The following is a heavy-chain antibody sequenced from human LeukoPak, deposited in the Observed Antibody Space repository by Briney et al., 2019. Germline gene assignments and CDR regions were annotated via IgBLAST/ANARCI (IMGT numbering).Heavy chain of an antibody. CDR1: GFTFSSYE. CDR3: ARDSMITFGGVMGNWFDP. J-gene: IGHJ5*02. Sequence: GGSLRLSCAASGFTFSSYEMNWVRQAPGKGLEWVSYISSSGSTIYYADSVKGRFTIFRDNAKNSLYLQMNSLRAEDTAVYYCARDSMITFGGVMGNWFDPWGQGTLVTVSS. D-gene: IGHD3-16*01. V-gene: IGHV3-48*03. CDR2: ISSSGSTI.